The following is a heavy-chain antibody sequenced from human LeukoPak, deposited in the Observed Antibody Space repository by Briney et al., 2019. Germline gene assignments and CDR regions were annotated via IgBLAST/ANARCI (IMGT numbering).Heavy chain of an antibody. Sequence: ASETLSLTCIVSGGSFSSSNYNWDWVRQPPGEGLEWIGSIYYSGSTFYNPSLKSRVTISVDTSKSQLSLKLSSVTAADTAVYYCARVLRGSSGWTPFDFWGQGTLVTVSS. V-gene: IGHV4-39*01. CDR3: ARVLRGSSGWTPFDF. CDR2: IYYSGST. D-gene: IGHD6-19*01. CDR1: GGSFSSSNYN. J-gene: IGHJ4*02.